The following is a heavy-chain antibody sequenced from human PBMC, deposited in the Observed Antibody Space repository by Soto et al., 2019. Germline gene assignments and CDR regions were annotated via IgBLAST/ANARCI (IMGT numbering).Heavy chain of an antibody. J-gene: IGHJ6*03. V-gene: IGHV4-59*08. CDR2: IYYSGST. Sequence: VSGGSMSYSYWSRILNNPGKGLEWVGYIYYSGSTSYNPSLRRRVIMSVDTSKRQFSLQLKSVTAADTAIYYCARTVLGPDILADQFVDYYYYMDVWGQGTTVTVSS. CDR1: GGSMSYSY. CDR3: ARTVLGPDILADQFVDYYYYMDV. D-gene: IGHD3-9*01.